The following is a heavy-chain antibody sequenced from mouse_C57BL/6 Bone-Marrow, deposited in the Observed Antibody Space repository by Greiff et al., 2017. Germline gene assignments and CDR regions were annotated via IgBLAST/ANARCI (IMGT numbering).Heavy chain of an antibody. V-gene: IGHV1-62-2*01. CDR3: ARHRWTTVVPYSFDY. CDR2: IYPGSGSI. CDR1: GYTFTEYT. Sequence: VQLQQSGAELVKPGASVKLSCKASGYTFTEYTIHWVKQSTGQGLEWIGWIYPGSGSIKYNEKFKGKATLTADKSSSTVYMGLSRLTSEDSAVXVCARHRWTTVVPYSFDYWGQGTTRTVSS. D-gene: IGHD2-1*01. J-gene: IGHJ2*01.